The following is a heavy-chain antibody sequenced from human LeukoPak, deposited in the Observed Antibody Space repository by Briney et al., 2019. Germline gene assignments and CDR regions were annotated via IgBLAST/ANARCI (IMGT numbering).Heavy chain of an antibody. D-gene: IGHD3-22*01. V-gene: IGHV4-59*08. CDR2: IYYSGST. J-gene: IGHJ4*02. Sequence: SETLSLTCTVSGGSIRGYYWSWIRQPPGKGLEWIGYIYYSGSTNYNPSLKSRVTISVDTSKNQFSLKLNSVTAADTAVYYCARHYDSSGYWYYFDYWGQGTLVTVSP. CDR3: ARHYDSSGYWYYFDY. CDR1: GGSIRGYY.